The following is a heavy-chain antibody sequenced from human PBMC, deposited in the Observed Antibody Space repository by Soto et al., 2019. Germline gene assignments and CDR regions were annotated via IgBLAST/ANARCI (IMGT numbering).Heavy chain of an antibody. CDR1: GGDLTNSG. CDR2: IFPLVAMV. D-gene: IGHD1-26*01. Sequence: QVHLVQSGAEMKKPGSSVKVSCKVSGGDLTNSGISWVRQAPGQGLEWMGGIFPLVAMVDYSQKFQGRVTINADESTNTAYMHLGSLRSEDTAVYYCAKEDGAALTSWGQGTLVIVSS. V-gene: IGHV1-69*12. CDR3: AKEDGAALTS. J-gene: IGHJ5*02.